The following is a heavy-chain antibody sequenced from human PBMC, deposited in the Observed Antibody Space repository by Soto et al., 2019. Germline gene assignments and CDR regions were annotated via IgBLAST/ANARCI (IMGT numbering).Heavy chain of an antibody. V-gene: IGHV1-69*05. CDR2: IIPIFGTA. J-gene: IGHJ6*02. Sequence: ASVKVSCKASGGTSSSYAISWVRQAPGQGLEWMGGIIPIFGTANYAQKFQGRVTMTRDTSISTAYMELSRLRSDDTAVYYCARDKLAAAGTPLYYYYYGMDVWGQGTTVTVSS. D-gene: IGHD6-13*01. CDR3: ARDKLAAAGTPLYYYYYGMDV. CDR1: GGTSSSYA.